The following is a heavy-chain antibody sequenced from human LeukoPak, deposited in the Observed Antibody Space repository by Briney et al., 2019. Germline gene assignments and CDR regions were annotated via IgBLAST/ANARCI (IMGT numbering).Heavy chain of an antibody. CDR3: ARDAGKSRIPDY. J-gene: IGHJ4*02. CDR1: GGTFSSYA. CDR2: IIPILGIA. V-gene: IGHV1-69*04. D-gene: IGHD1-26*01. Sequence: GASVKVSCKASGGTFSSYAISWVRQAPGQGLEWMGRIIPILGIANYAQKFQGRVTITADKSTSTAYMELSSLRSEDTAVYYCARDAGKSRIPDYWGQGTLVTVSS.